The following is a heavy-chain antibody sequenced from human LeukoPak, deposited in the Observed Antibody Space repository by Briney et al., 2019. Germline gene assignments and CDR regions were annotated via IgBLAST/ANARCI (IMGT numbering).Heavy chain of an antibody. D-gene: IGHD6-6*01. Sequence: GGSLRLSCAASGFSFSSYEMNWVRQAPGKGLEWVSYISSSGSSIYNADSVKGRFTISRDNAKNSLYLQMNSLRAEDTAVYYCAKELSAQGYSDYWGQGTLVTVSS. J-gene: IGHJ4*02. CDR1: GFSFSSYE. V-gene: IGHV3-48*03. CDR3: AKELSAQGYSDY. CDR2: ISSSGSSI.